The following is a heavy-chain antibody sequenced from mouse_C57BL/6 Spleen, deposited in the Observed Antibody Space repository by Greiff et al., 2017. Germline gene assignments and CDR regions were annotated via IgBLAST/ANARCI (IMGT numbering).Heavy chain of an antibody. CDR2: IHPNSGST. Sequence: QVQLQQSGAELVKPGASVKLSCKASGYTFTSYWMHWVKQRPGQGLEWIGMIHPNSGSTNYNEKFKSKATLTVDKSSSTAYMQLSSLTSEDSAVYYCAQSPDGYYEGYFDYWGQGTTLTVSS. D-gene: IGHD2-3*01. CDR3: AQSPDGYYEGYFDY. J-gene: IGHJ2*01. CDR1: GYTFTSYW. V-gene: IGHV1-64*01.